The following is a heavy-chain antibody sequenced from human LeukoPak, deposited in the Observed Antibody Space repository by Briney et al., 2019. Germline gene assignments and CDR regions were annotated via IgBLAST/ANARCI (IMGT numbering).Heavy chain of an antibody. D-gene: IGHD2-2*01. J-gene: IGHJ4*02. CDR2: ISSSGTTI. V-gene: IGHV3-48*03. CDR3: ARKYCSTTSCLFDN. CDR1: GFTFSSYE. Sequence: GGSLRLSCTASGFTFSSYEMNWVRQAPGKGLQWVSDISSSGTTIYYADSVKGRFTISRDNAKNSLYLQMNSLRAEDTAVYYCARKYCSTTSCLFDNWGQGTLVTVSS.